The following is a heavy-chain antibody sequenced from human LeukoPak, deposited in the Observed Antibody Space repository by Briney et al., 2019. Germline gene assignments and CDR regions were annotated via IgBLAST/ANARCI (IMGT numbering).Heavy chain of an antibody. Sequence: SETLSLTCTVSGGSISNYQWTWIRQTAGKGLEWIGQIHTSGSTNYNPPLKSRVTMSIDTAENQVSLTMRSVTAADTALYYCARRDYSTGWSFDKWGQGTLVSVSS. J-gene: IGHJ4*02. CDR1: GGSISNYQ. V-gene: IGHV4-4*07. CDR2: IHTSGST. CDR3: ARRDYSTGWSFDK. D-gene: IGHD6-19*01.